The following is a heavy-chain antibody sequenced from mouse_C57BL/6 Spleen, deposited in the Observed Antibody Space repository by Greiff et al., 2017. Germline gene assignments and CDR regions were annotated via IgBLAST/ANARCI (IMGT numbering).Heavy chain of an antibody. J-gene: IGHJ3*01. CDR3: AREDYGSNFAY. D-gene: IGHD1-1*01. CDR2: ISYDGSN. CDR1: GYSITSGYY. Sequence: EVQLQQSGPGLVKPSQSLSLTCSVTGYSITSGYYWNWIRQFPGNKLEWMGYISYDGSNNYNPSLKNRISITRDTSKNQFFLKLNSVTTEDTATYYCAREDYGSNFAYWGQGTLVTVSA. V-gene: IGHV3-6*01.